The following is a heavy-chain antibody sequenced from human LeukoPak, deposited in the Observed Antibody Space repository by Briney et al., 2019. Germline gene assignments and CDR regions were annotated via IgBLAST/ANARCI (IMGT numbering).Heavy chain of an antibody. CDR3: ARASDPWLQLT. CDR2: IKHDGSEK. D-gene: IGHD5-24*01. J-gene: IGHJ5*02. V-gene: IGHV3-7*02. Sequence: SGGSLRLSCVVSGFTFSNYWMSWVRQAPGRGLEWVANIKHDGSEKYYVDSVKGRFTISRDNAKNSLFLQMNSLRAEDTAVYYCARASDPWLQLTWGQGTLVTVSS. CDR1: GFTFSNYW.